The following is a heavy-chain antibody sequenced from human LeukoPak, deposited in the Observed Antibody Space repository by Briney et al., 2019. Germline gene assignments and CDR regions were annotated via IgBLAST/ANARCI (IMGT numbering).Heavy chain of an antibody. D-gene: IGHD6-19*01. V-gene: IGHV3-9*01. CDR1: GFTFDDYA. Sequence: GGSLRLSCAASGFTFDDYAMHWVRQAPGKGLEWVSGISWNSGSIGYADSVKGRFTISRDNAKNSLYLQMNSLRAEDTALYYCAKDMVSSGWYTAAFDIWGQGTMVTVSS. CDR2: ISWNSGSI. J-gene: IGHJ3*02. CDR3: AKDMVSSGWYTAAFDI.